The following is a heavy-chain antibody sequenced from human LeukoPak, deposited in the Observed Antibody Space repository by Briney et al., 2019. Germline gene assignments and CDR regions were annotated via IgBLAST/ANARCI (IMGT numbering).Heavy chain of an antibody. CDR1: GFTFSSYG. D-gene: IGHD3-3*01. CDR2: ISYDGSNK. V-gene: IGHV3-30*03. CDR3: ARPPYYDFWSGYSETHFDY. Sequence: GGSLRLSCAASGFTFSSYGMHWVRQAPGKGLEWVAVISYDGSNKYYADSVKGRFTISRDNSKNTLYLQMNSLRAEDTAVYYCARPPYYDFWSGYSETHFDYWGQGTLVTVSS. J-gene: IGHJ4*02.